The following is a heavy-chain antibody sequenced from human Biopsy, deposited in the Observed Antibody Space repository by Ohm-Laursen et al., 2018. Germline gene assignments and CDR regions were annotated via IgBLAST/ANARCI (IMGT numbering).Heavy chain of an antibody. CDR1: GFAFSTYW. Sequence: GSLRLSCAAPGFAFSTYWMTWVRQAPGKGLEWVGRIRDKANSYTTDYAASVKGRFTISRDDSKNSLYLQMNSLKTEDTALYYCARAGRYCSGGGCYSWFDSWGQGTLVTVSS. J-gene: IGHJ5*01. CDR2: IRDKANSYTT. CDR3: ARAGRYCSGGGCYSWFDS. D-gene: IGHD2-15*01. V-gene: IGHV3-72*01.